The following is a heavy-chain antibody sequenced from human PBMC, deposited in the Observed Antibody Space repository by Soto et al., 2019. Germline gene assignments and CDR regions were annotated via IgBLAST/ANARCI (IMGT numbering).Heavy chain of an antibody. D-gene: IGHD3-10*01. Sequence: ASVKVSFKASCYTFTNYCISWFLQAPGQGLEWMGWISPYNGHTHYTQRFQGRVTMTTDTSTTTTFMELRSLSSDDTAVYYCAREDFGDKIDYWGQGTRVTVSS. CDR2: ISPYNGHT. J-gene: IGHJ4*02. V-gene: IGHV1-18*01. CDR1: CYTFTNYC. CDR3: AREDFGDKIDY.